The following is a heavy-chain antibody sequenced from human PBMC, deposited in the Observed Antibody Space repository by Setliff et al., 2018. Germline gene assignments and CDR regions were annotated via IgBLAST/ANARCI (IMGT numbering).Heavy chain of an antibody. D-gene: IGHD1-20*01. CDR1: GFTFSSYA. CDR3: AKLRYYYMDV. J-gene: IGHJ6*03. CDR2: ISDSGGST. V-gene: IGHV3-23*01. Sequence: QTGGSLRLSCAGSGFTFSSYAMSWVRQAPGKGLEWVSTISDSGGSTYYADSVKGRFTISRDSSKNTLYLQMNSLRAEDTAVYYCAKLRYYYMDVWGKGTTVTAP.